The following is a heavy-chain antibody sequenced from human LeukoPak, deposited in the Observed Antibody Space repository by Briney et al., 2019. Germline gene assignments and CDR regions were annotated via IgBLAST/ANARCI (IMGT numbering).Heavy chain of an antibody. Sequence: GESLKISCKGSGYSFTSYWIGWVRQMLGKGLEWMGIIYPGDSDTRYSPSFQGQVTISADKSISTAYLQWSSLKASDTATYYCARVGQIGSSWYNWFDPWGQGTLVTVSS. J-gene: IGHJ5*02. CDR2: IYPGDSDT. D-gene: IGHD6-13*01. CDR1: GYSFTSYW. V-gene: IGHV5-51*01. CDR3: ARVGQIGSSWYNWFDP.